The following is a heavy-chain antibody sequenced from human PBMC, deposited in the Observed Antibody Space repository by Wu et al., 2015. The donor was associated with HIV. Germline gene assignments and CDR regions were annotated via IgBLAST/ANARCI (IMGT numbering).Heavy chain of an antibody. D-gene: IGHD2-2*01. CDR3: ARGEIVVVPAAPLGYYYGMDV. V-gene: IGHV1-69*13. CDR2: IIPIFGTA. J-gene: IGHJ6*02. CDR1: GGTFSSYA. Sequence: QVQLVQSGAEVKKPGSSVKVSCKASGGTFSSYAISWVRQAPGQGLEWMGRIIPIFGTANYAQKFQGRVTITADESTSTAYMELSSLRSEDTAVYYCARGEIVVVPAAPLGYYYGMDVWGQGTTVTVSS.